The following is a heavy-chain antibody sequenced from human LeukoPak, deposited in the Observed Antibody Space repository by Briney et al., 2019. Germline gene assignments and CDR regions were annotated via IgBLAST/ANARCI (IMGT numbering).Heavy chain of an antibody. CDR3: AKERDYGLADY. Sequence: GGSLRLSCTASGFTFSNFWMGWVRQAPGKGLEWVANIKQDETEKFYLGSVKGRFTVSRDNSKNTLFLQMNSLRAEDTAIYYCAKERDYGLADYWGQGTLVTVSS. J-gene: IGHJ4*02. D-gene: IGHD4/OR15-4a*01. V-gene: IGHV3-7*03. CDR2: IKQDETEK. CDR1: GFTFSNFW.